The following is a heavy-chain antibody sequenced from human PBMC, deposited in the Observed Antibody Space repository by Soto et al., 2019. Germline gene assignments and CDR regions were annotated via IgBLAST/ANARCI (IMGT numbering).Heavy chain of an antibody. CDR2: IIPIFGTA. D-gene: IGHD6-13*01. V-gene: IGHV1-69*13. CDR1: GVTFINYA. CDR3: ARGFTAAAGIKYYYYGMDV. Sequence: SVKVSCKASGVTFINYAMSWVRQAPLQGLEWMGGIIPIFGTANYAQKFQGRVTITADESTSTAYMELSSLRDEDKAMYYCARGFTAAAGIKYYYYGMDVWGQ. J-gene: IGHJ6*02.